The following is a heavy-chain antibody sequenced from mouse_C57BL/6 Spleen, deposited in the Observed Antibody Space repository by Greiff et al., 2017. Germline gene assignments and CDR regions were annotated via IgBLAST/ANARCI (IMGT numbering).Heavy chain of an antibody. Sequence: EVQLQQSGPVLVKPGASVKMSCKASGYTFTDYYMNWVKQSHGKSLEWIGVINPYNGGTSYNQKFKGKATLTVDKSSSTAYMELNSLTSEDSAVYYCARKYYDYDDGFDYWGQGTTLTVSS. J-gene: IGHJ2*01. CDR2: INPYNGGT. D-gene: IGHD2-4*01. CDR1: GYTFTDYY. CDR3: ARKYYDYDDGFDY. V-gene: IGHV1-19*01.